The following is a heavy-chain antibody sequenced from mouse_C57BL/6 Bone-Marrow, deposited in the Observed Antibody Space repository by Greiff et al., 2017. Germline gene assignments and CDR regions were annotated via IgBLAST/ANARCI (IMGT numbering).Heavy chain of an antibody. CDR1: GYSITSGYY. Sequence: EVKLMESGPGLVKPSQSLSLTCSVTGYSITSGYYWNWIRQFPGNKLEWMGYISYDGSNNYNPSLKNRISITRDTSKNQFFLKLNSVTTEDTATYYCARVGEFYAMDYGGQGTSVTVSS. CDR2: ISYDGSN. V-gene: IGHV3-6*01. J-gene: IGHJ4*01. D-gene: IGHD3-3*01. CDR3: ARVGEFYAMDY.